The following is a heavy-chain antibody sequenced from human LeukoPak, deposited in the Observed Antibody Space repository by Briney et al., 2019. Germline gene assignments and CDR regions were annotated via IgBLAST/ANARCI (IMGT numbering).Heavy chain of an antibody. CDR3: ARASDYGDYVQYYFDY. Sequence: SETLPLTCTVSGGSISSYYWSWIRQPPGKGLEWIGYIYYSGSTNYNPSLKSRVTISVDTSKNQFSLKLSSVTAADTAVYYCARASDYGDYVQYYFDYWGQGTLVTVSS. CDR2: IYYSGST. V-gene: IGHV4-59*01. D-gene: IGHD4-17*01. CDR1: GGSISSYY. J-gene: IGHJ4*02.